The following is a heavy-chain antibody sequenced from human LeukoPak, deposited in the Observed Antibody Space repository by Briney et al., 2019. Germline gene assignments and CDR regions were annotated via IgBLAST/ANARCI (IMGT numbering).Heavy chain of an antibody. J-gene: IGHJ6*03. V-gene: IGHV4-59*08. CDR1: GGSIGTYY. CDR2: IYVTGT. CDR3: ARHIGGGIEDMDV. Sequence: SETLSLTCTASGGSIGTYYWSWVRQSPGTGLEWIGYIYVTGTRYNPYLQSRVTISVDRSRNQFFLKMTSVTAADTAVYYCARHIGGGIEDMDVWGRGTKVTVSS. D-gene: IGHD3-16*02.